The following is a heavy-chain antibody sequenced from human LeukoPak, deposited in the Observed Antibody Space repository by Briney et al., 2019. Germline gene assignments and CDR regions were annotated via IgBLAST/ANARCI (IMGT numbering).Heavy chain of an antibody. D-gene: IGHD6-19*01. CDR1: GFTVSSNY. J-gene: IGHJ6*02. CDR3: ATRDSQSSGWYHYYYGMDV. V-gene: IGHV3-53*01. Sequence: PGGSLRLSCAASGFTVSSNYMSWVRQAPGKGLEWVSVIYSGGSTYYADSVKGRFTISRDNSKDTLYLQMNSPRAEDTAVYYCATRDSQSSGWYHYYYGMDVWGQGTTVTVSS. CDR2: IYSGGST.